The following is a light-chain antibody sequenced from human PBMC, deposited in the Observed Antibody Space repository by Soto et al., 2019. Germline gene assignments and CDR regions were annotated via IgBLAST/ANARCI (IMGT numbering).Light chain of an antibody. Sequence: QSALTQPASVSESPGQSITISCTGTSSDVGGYNYVSWYQQHPGKAPKLMIYDVSNRPSGVSNRFSGSKSGNTASLTISGLQSEDEADHYCSSYTSSSTLVVFGGGTKLTFL. CDR1: SSDVGGYNY. CDR3: SSYTSSSTLVV. CDR2: DVS. J-gene: IGLJ2*01. V-gene: IGLV2-14*01.